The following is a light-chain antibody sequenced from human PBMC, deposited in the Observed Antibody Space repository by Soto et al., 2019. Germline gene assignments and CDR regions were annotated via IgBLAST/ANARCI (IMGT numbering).Light chain of an antibody. J-gene: IGKJ5*01. CDR3: QQRHMWPIT. CDR1: QSLSSTY. CDR2: DAS. Sequence: IVLTQSPGTLSLSPGERATLSCRAGQSLSSTYLAWYQQKAGQAPRLLIYDASTRATGIPDRFSGSGSGTDFTLTISRLEPEDSAVYYCQQRHMWPITFGQGTRLEIK. V-gene: IGKV3D-20*02.